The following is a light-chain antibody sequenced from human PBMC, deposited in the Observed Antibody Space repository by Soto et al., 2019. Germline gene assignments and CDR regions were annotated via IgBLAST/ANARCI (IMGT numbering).Light chain of an antibody. Sequence: DIQMTQSPSTLSASVGDRVTITCRARQSISSWLAWYQKKPGHAPKLLIHEASTLESGVTARFSSSGSGNDFTLTISSLQPEDSATYYCQLYRCNHAFCPGTKLEVK. CDR1: QSISSW. V-gene: IGKV1-5*03. CDR2: EAS. J-gene: IGKJ1*01. CDR3: QLYRCNHA.